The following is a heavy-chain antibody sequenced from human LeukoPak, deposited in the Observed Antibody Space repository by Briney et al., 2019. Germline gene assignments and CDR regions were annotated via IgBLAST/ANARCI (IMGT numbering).Heavy chain of an antibody. J-gene: IGHJ6*03. Sequence: SVKVSCKASGGTFSSYAISWVRQAPGQGLEWMEGIIPIFGTANYAQKFQGRVTITADESTSTAYMELSSLRSEDTAVYYCAGDGSSSSWAPYYYYYMDVWGKGTTVTVSS. V-gene: IGHV1-69*13. CDR3: AGDGSSSSWAPYYYYYMDV. CDR1: GGTFSSYA. D-gene: IGHD6-13*01. CDR2: IIPIFGTA.